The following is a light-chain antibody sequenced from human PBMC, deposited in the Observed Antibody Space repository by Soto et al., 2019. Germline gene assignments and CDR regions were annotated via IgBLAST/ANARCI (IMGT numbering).Light chain of an antibody. CDR3: QQYYSYFWT. CDR2: AAS. CDR1: QGISSY. J-gene: IGKJ1*01. Sequence: AIRMTQSPSSLSASTGDRVTITCRASQGISSYLAWYQQKPGKAPKLLIYAASTLQSGVPSRFSGSGSGTDFTLTIICLQSEDFATYYCQQYYSYFWTFGQGTKVEIK. V-gene: IGKV1-8*01.